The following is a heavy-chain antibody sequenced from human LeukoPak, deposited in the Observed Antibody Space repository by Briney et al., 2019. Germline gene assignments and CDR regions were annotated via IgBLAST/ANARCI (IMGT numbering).Heavy chain of an antibody. D-gene: IGHD3-22*01. CDR3: ARGLATYDSSGYTAFDI. V-gene: IGHV3-48*03. J-gene: IGHJ3*02. CDR2: ISSSGSTI. Sequence: GGSLRLSCAASGFTFSSYEMNWVRQAPGKGLEWVSYISSSGSTIYYADSVKGRFTISRDNAKNSLYLQMNSLRADDTAVYYCARGLATYDSSGYTAFDIWGQGTMVTVSS. CDR1: GFTFSSYE.